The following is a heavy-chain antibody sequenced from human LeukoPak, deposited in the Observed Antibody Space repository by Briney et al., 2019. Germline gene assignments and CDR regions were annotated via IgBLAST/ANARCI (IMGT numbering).Heavy chain of an antibody. CDR1: GGSFSGYY. CDR2: INHSGST. CDR3: ARAPSRITAYYFDY. D-gene: IGHD3-10*01. Sequence: SETLSLTCAVYGGSFSGYYWSWIRQPPGKGLEWIGEINHSGSTNYNPSLMSRVTISVDTSKNQFSLKLSSVTAADTAVYYCARAPSRITAYYFDYWGQGTLVTVSS. V-gene: IGHV4-34*01. J-gene: IGHJ4*02.